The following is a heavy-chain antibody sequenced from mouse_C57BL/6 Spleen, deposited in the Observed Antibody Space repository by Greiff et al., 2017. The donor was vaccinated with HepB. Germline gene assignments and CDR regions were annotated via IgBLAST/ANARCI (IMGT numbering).Heavy chain of an antibody. CDR2: ISDGGSYT. CDR3: AREGYGSSHWYFDV. J-gene: IGHJ1*03. Sequence: EVMLVESGGGLVKPGGSLKLSCAASGFTFSSYAMSWVRQTPEKRLGWVATISDGGSYTYYPDNVKGRFTISRDNAKNNLYLQMSHLKSEDTAMYYCAREGYGSSHWYFDVWGTGTTVTVSS. D-gene: IGHD1-1*01. V-gene: IGHV5-4*03. CDR1: GFTFSSYA.